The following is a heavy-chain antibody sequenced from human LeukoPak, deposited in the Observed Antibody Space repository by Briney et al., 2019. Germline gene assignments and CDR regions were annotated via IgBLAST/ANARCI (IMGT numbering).Heavy chain of an antibody. D-gene: IGHD2-2*01. CDR2: IYPGDSDT. CDR3: ARHRAIGSSRWFDP. CDR1: GNDFTNYW. Sequence: GESLKISCTGSGNDFTNYWIAWVRQMPGKGLEWMGIIYPGDSDTRYSPFFQGQVAISADKSISTAYLQWSSLKASDIAMYYCARHRAIGSSRWFDPWGQGTLVTVSS. V-gene: IGHV5-51*01. J-gene: IGHJ5*02.